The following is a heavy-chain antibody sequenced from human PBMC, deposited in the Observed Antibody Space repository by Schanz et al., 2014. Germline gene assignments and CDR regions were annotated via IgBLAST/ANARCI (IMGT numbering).Heavy chain of an antibody. CDR3: AKNRAGGYESFLDS. V-gene: IGHV3-43*01. Sequence: EVQLVESGGVVVQPGGSLRLSCAGSGFTFDDYTMHWVLQPPGKGLEWVSLVTWDGGYTYYADSVKGRFTISRDNSKNSLYLQMDSLRSEDTALYYCAKNRAGGYESFLDSWGQGTLVTVSS. J-gene: IGHJ4*02. CDR1: GFTFDDYT. D-gene: IGHD5-12*01. CDR2: VTWDGGYT.